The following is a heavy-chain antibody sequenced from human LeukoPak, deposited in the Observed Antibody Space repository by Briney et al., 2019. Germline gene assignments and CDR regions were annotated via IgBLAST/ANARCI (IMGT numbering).Heavy chain of an antibody. CDR2: IYTSGTP. D-gene: IGHD2-2*03. V-gene: IGHV4-4*07. J-gene: IGHJ5*02. Sequence: PSETLSLTCTVSGDSISSYYWSWIRQPAGKGLEWIGRIYTSGTPNYNPSLKSRVTMSLDTSKNQFSLKLSSVTAADTAVYYCARDRMDPNWFDPWGQGTLVTVSS. CDR1: GDSISSYY. CDR3: ARDRMDPNWFDP.